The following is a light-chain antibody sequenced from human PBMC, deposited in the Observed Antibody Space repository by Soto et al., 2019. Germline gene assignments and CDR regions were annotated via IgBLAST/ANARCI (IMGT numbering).Light chain of an antibody. J-gene: IGLJ2*01. V-gene: IGLV2-8*01. CDR3: TSYAGNNNLV. CDR1: SGDVGGYNY. Sequence: QSALTQPPSASGSPGQSVTISCTGTSGDVGGYNYVSWYQQHPGKAPKVMIYDVSKRPSGVPDRFSGSKSGNTASLTVSGLQAEDEADYYCTSYAGNNNLVFGGGTKVTVL. CDR2: DVS.